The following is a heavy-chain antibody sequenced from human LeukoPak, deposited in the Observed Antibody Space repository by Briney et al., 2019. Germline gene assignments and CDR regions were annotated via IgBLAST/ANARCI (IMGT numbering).Heavy chain of an antibody. CDR2: IYHSGST. CDR3: VGGAAAGNNWFDP. D-gene: IGHD6-13*01. V-gene: IGHV4-4*02. CDR1: GGSISSSNW. Sequence: SGTLSLTCAVSGGSISSSNWWSWVRPPPGKGLEWIGEIYHSGSTNYNPSLKSRVTISADKSKNQFSLKLSSVTAADTAVYYCVGGAAAGNNWFDPWGQGTLVTVSS. J-gene: IGHJ5*02.